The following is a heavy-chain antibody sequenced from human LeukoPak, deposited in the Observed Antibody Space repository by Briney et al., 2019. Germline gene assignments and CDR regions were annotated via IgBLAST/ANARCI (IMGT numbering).Heavy chain of an antibody. D-gene: IGHD3-3*01. V-gene: IGHV4-4*07. CDR1: GGSISSYY. CDR2: IYTSGST. J-gene: IGHJ5*02. CDR3: ARDAPPGVVGNWFDP. Sequence: SETLSLTCTVSGGSISSYYWSWIRQPAGKGLEWIGRIYTSGSTNYNPSLKSRVTMSADTSKNQFSLKLSSVTAADTAVYYCARDAPPGVVGNWFDPWGQGTLVTVSS.